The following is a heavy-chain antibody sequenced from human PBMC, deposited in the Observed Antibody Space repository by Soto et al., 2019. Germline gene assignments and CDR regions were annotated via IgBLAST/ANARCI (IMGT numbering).Heavy chain of an antibody. J-gene: IGHJ4*02. CDR2: VYFSGST. V-gene: IGHV4-59*12. CDR1: GGSINGYY. Sequence: QERLQESGPGLVKPSETLSLTCSVSGGSINGYYWNLIRQPPGKGLEWLGNVYFSGSTHYKPSLEARLTISVDTSKEQISLKLRSVTAADTAVYYCARQEAVPGTPFDSWGQGTLVSVSS. D-gene: IGHD6-19*01. CDR3: ARQEAVPGTPFDS.